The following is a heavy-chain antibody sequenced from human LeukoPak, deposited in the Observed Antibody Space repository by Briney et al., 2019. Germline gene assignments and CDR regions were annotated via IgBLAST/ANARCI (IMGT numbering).Heavy chain of an antibody. CDR3: ASSGGSRAFDI. CDR1: GFTFSNYA. CDR2: ISYDGTNK. D-gene: IGHD2-15*01. J-gene: IGHJ3*02. Sequence: GGSLRLSCAASGFTFSNYAMHWVRQAPGKGLEWVAVISYDGTNKYYADSVKGRFTISRDNAKNSLYLQMNSLRAEDTAVYYCASSGGSRAFDIWGQGTMVTVSS. V-gene: IGHV3-30-3*01.